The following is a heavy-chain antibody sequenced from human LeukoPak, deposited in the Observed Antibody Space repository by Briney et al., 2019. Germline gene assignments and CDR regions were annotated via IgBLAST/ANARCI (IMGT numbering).Heavy chain of an antibody. V-gene: IGHV1-2*02. CDR2: INPYSGDT. J-gene: IGHJ4*02. CDR1: GYTFTAYH. D-gene: IGHD6-19*01. CDR3: ARGEGAYSTGDFDY. Sequence: ASVKVSCKASGYTFTAYHMHWVRQAPGQGLEWMGWINPYSGDTNYAQNFQGRVTITWVTSISTAHMELRRLRSDDTAVYYCARGEGAYSTGDFDYWGQGTLVTVSS.